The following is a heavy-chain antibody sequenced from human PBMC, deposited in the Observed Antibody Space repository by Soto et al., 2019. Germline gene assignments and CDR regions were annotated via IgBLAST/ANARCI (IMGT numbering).Heavy chain of an antibody. Sequence: EAQLVESGGGLVNSGGSLRLSCAASGFAFSNAWMAWVRQAPGKGLEWVGRIKSKNHGATADYAAPVKGRFTISRDDSENTVYLQMNSLRTEDTAVYYCSTDLERWELAFGIWGQGTTVTVSS. J-gene: IGHJ3*02. CDR1: GFAFSNAW. V-gene: IGHV3-15*07. D-gene: IGHD1-26*01. CDR2: IKSKNHGATA. CDR3: STDLERWELAFGI.